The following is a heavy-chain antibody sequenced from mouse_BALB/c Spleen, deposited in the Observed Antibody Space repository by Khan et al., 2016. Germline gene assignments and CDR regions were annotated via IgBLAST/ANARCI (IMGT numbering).Heavy chain of an antibody. CDR1: GFNIKDTY. D-gene: IGHD2-4*01. CDR2: IDPANGNT. Sequence: VQLKESGAELVKPGASVKLSCTASGFNIKDTYMHWVKQRPEQGLEWIGRIDPANGNTKYDPKFQGKATITADTSSNTAYLQFSSLTSEDTAVYYCARGYDIYYDYVDYWGQGTTLTVSS. J-gene: IGHJ2*01. V-gene: IGHV14-3*02. CDR3: ARGYDIYYDYVDY.